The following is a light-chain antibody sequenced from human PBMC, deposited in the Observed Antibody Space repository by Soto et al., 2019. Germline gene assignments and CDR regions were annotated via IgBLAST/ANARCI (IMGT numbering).Light chain of an antibody. J-gene: IGKJ4*01. CDR3: QQRSNWPTST. Sequence: EIVLTQSPATLSLSPGERATLSCRASQSVSSYLAWYQQKPGRAPRLLIYDASNRATGIPARFSGSGSGTDFTLTIGSLEPEDFAVYYCQQRSNWPTSTFGGGTKVEIK. CDR2: DAS. CDR1: QSVSSY. V-gene: IGKV3-11*01.